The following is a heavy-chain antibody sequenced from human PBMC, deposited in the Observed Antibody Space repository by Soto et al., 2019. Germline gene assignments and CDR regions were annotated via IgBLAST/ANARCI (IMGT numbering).Heavy chain of an antibody. Sequence: GASVKVSCKASGYTFTSYAMHWVRQAPGQRLEWMGWINAGNGNTKYSQKFQGRVTITRDTSASTAYMELSSLRSEDTAVYYCAREGIIAVAPGGWFDPWGQGTLVTVSS. CDR1: GYTFTSYA. D-gene: IGHD6-19*01. V-gene: IGHV1-3*01. J-gene: IGHJ5*02. CDR3: AREGIIAVAPGGWFDP. CDR2: INAGNGNT.